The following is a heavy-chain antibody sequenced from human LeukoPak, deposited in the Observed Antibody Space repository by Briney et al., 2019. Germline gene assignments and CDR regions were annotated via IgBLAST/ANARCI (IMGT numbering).Heavy chain of an antibody. CDR2: IYYSGST. Sequence: SETLSLTCTVSGGSISSYYWSWIRQPPGKGLEWIGYIYYSGSTNYNPSLKSRVTISVDTSKNQFSLELSSVTAADTAVYYCARAYYYDSSGYYGPPGRFDPWGQGTLVTVSS. V-gene: IGHV4-59*01. CDR3: ARAYYYDSSGYYGPPGRFDP. D-gene: IGHD3-22*01. J-gene: IGHJ5*02. CDR1: GGSISSYY.